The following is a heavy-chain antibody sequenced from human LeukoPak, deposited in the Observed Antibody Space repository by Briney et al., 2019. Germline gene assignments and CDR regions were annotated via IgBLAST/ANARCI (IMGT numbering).Heavy chain of an antibody. J-gene: IGHJ3*02. Sequence: PSETLSLTCTVSGVSISSSNSYWGWIRQPPGKGLEWIGSIYYSGNTYYNASLKSQVSISIDTSKNRFSLKLTSVTAADTAVYYCARRYAYCGGDCYSPPNDAFDIWGQGTMVTVSS. CDR3: ARRYAYCGGDCYSPPNDAFDI. V-gene: IGHV4-39*01. D-gene: IGHD2-21*02. CDR1: GVSISSSNSY. CDR2: IYYSGNT.